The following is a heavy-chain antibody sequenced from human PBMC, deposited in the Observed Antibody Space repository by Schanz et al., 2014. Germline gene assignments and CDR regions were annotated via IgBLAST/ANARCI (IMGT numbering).Heavy chain of an antibody. CDR2: INAGTGNT. D-gene: IGHD6-13*01. CDR3: ARSGSSNWYFFDY. Sequence: VQLVQSGAEVKGPGASVKVSCKASGYSFTPFPIHWVRQAPGQRLEWMGWINAGTGNTEYSQKFQGRVTITRDTLASTAYMEVSSLRSEDTAVYYCARSGSSNWYFFDYWGQGTLVTVSS. V-gene: IGHV1-3*01. J-gene: IGHJ4*02. CDR1: GYSFTPFP.